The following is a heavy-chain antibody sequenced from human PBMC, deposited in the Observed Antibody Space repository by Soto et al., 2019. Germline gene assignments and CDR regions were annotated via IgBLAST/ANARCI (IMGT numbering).Heavy chain of an antibody. J-gene: IGHJ4*02. CDR2: ISTYNGNT. D-gene: IGHD3-22*01. V-gene: IGHV1-18*04. CDR1: GYTFNNYG. CDR3: AREAVGHFYDTSGYYY. Sequence: QVQLVQSGAEVKPPGASVKVSCKGSGYTFNNYGITWLRQAPGQGLEWMGWISTYNGNTDYAQSLQGRVTLTTDTSTSTAYLELRSLTSDDTAVYYCAREAVGHFYDTSGYYYWGQGTLVTVSS.